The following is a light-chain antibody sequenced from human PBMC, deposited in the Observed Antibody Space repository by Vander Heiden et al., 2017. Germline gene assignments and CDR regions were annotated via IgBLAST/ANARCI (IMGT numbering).Light chain of an antibody. CDR1: SSNIGSDT. Sequence: QSVLTQPPSASGTPGHRVTISCSGSSSNIGSDTASWYQQVPGTAPKLLTYSNNQRPSGVPDRFSGSKSGTSASLAISGLQSEDEADYYCAAWDDSLNGVVFGGGTKLTVL. V-gene: IGLV1-44*01. J-gene: IGLJ3*02. CDR2: SNN. CDR3: AAWDDSLNGVV.